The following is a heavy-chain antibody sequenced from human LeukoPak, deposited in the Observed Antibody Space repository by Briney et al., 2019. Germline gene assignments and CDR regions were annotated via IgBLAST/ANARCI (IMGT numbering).Heavy chain of an antibody. J-gene: IGHJ4*02. CDR3: ARVLRPMASQYYFDY. D-gene: IGHD3-10*01. CDR1: GGSISRGAYY. CDR2: IYYSGTT. Sequence: SETLSLTCTVSGGSISRGAYYWSWIRQPPGKGLEWIGYIYYSGTTSYNPSLKTRVTISIDTSKNQFSLKLSSVTAADTAVYYCARVLRPMASQYYFDYWGQGTLVTVSS. V-gene: IGHV4-61*08.